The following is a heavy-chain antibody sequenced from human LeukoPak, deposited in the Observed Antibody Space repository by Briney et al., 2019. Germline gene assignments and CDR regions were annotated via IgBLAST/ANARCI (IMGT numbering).Heavy chain of an antibody. V-gene: IGHV4-59*01. Sequence: PSETLSLTCSVSGGSISSDYWAWIRQPPGKGLEWIGYMYYTGSTNYNPSLKSRVTISLATSKNQFSLKLSSVTAADTAVYYCARVSVVYGMDVWGRGITVTVSS. CDR1: GGSISSDY. CDR3: ARVSVVYGMDV. CDR2: MYYTGST. J-gene: IGHJ6*02.